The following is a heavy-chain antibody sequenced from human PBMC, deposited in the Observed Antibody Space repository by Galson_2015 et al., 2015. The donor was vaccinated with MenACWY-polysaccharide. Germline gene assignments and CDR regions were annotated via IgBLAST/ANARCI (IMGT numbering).Heavy chain of an antibody. D-gene: IGHD3-10*01. CDR1: GFTFSACG. CDR2: SSCGGGNT. Sequence: SLRLSCAASGFTFSACGMHWVRQAPGKGLEWVAVSSCGGGNTYYADSVKGRFTISRDTSKKILYLQMNSLRPEDTAVYFCAKVQTSGYKSGTYYNFWGQGTLVTVSS. CDR3: AKVQTSGYKSGTYYNF. J-gene: IGHJ4*02. V-gene: IGHV3-30*18.